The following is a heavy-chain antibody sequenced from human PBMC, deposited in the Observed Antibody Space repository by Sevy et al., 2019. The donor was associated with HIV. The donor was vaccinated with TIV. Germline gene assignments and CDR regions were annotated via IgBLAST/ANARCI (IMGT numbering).Heavy chain of an antibody. Sequence: SETLSLTCTVSGGSMSSYIWSWIRQPPGKGLEWIGYIYYTGITNYNPPLKSRLTMSLDTSKNRFSLKLTAVTAADTAVYYCARDSVLSPRVFDSWGQGTLVTVSS. V-gene: IGHV4-59*01. CDR3: ARDSVLSPRVFDS. D-gene: IGHD3-10*01. CDR2: IYYTGIT. CDR1: GGSMSSYI. J-gene: IGHJ4*02.